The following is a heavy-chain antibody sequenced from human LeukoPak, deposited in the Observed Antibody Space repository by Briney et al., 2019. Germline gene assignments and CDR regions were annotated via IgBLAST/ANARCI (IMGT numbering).Heavy chain of an antibody. CDR2: INPNSGGT. V-gene: IGHV1-2*02. Sequence: ASVKVSCKASGYTFTDYYMHWVRQAPGQGLEWMGWINPNSGGTNFAQKFQGRVAMTRDTSISTAYLGLGSLRSDDTAVYFRARARWQLVPYFDSWGQGTLVTVSS. CDR1: GYTFTDYY. D-gene: IGHD6-6*01. J-gene: IGHJ4*02. CDR3: ARARWQLVPYFDS.